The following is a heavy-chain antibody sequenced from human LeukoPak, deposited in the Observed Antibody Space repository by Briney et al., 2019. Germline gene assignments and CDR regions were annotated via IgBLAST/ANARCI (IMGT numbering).Heavy chain of an antibody. D-gene: IGHD3-16*02. CDR2: IYYSGST. Sequence: SETLSLTCTVSGGSISSYYWSWIRQPPGKGLEWIGYIYYSGSTNYNPSLKSRVTISVDTSKNQFSLKLSSVTAADTAVYYCARGDYVWRSYRPNNWFDPWGQGTLVTVSS. J-gene: IGHJ5*02. V-gene: IGHV4-59*01. CDR3: ARGDYVWRSYRPNNWFDP. CDR1: GGSISSYY.